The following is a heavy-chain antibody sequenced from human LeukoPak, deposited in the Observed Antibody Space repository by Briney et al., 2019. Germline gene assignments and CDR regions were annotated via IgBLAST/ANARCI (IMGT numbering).Heavy chain of an antibody. D-gene: IGHD4/OR15-4a*01. Sequence: PGGSLRLSCAASGFIFSEDSMNWVRQAPGKGLEWVSAISGSGGTTYFADSVKGRFTISRDNSKNTLYLQMNSLRAEDTAVYYCAKGDNYGYYYYCMDVWGKGTTVTVSS. CDR3: AKGDNYGYYYYCMDV. CDR2: ISGSGGTT. J-gene: IGHJ6*03. CDR1: GFIFSEDS. V-gene: IGHV3-23*01.